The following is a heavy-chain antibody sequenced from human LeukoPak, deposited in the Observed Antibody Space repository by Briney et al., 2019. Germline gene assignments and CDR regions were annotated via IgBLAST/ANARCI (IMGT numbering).Heavy chain of an antibody. V-gene: IGHV1-2*06. Sequence: ASVKVSCKASGYTFTGYYMHWVRQAPGQGLEWMGRINPNSGGTNYAQKFQGRVTMTRDTSISTAYMELSRLRSDDTAVYYCARDSCGGDCYSAEFDYWGQETLVTVSS. CDR2: INPNSGGT. CDR3: ARDSCGGDCYSAEFDY. CDR1: GYTFTGYY. J-gene: IGHJ4*02. D-gene: IGHD2-21*02.